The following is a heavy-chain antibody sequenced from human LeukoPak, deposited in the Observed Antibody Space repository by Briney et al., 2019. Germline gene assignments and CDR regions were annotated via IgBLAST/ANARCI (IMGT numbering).Heavy chain of an antibody. Sequence: GGSLRLSCAASGFTFSSYAMNWVRQAPGRGLEWVSGFSGSGGTTYYADSVKGRFTISRDNSKNTLYLQMNSLRAEDTAVYYCASEDPGGNSRGYWGQGTLVTVSS. V-gene: IGHV3-23*01. D-gene: IGHD4-23*01. CDR2: FSGSGGTT. CDR3: ASEDPGGNSRGY. CDR1: GFTFSSYA. J-gene: IGHJ4*02.